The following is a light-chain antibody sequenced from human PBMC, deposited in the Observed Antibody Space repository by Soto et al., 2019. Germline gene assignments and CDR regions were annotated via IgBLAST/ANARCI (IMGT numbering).Light chain of an antibody. CDR3: QSYDSSLSGYV. CDR1: SSNIGAGYE. CDR2: GNN. V-gene: IGLV1-40*01. Sequence: QSVLTQPPSVSEAPGQRVTISCTGSSSNIGAGYEAHWYQQVPGTAPKLLIYGNNNRPSGVPDQFSGSKSGTSASLAITGLQAEDEAEYYCQSYDSSLSGYVFGTGTKLTVL. J-gene: IGLJ1*01.